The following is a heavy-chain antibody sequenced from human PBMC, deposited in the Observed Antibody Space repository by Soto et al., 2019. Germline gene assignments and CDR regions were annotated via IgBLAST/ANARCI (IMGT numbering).Heavy chain of an antibody. CDR1: GFTFSSYW. D-gene: IGHD3-22*01. CDR3: ARETSSGYYPRLAFDI. V-gene: IGHV3-74*01. Sequence: EVQLVESGGGLVQPGGSLRLSCAASGFTFSSYWMHWVRQAPGKGLVWVSRINSDGSSTSYADSVKGRFTISRDNAKNTLYLQMNSLRAEDTAVYYCARETSSGYYPRLAFDIWGQGTMVTVSS. CDR2: INSDGSST. J-gene: IGHJ3*02.